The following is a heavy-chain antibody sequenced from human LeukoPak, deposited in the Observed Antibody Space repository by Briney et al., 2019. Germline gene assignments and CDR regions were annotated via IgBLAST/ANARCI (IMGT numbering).Heavy chain of an antibody. CDR1: GFTFSSYG. CDR2: IWYDGSNK. J-gene: IGHJ4*02. CDR3: ASHDYGDYASFDY. Sequence: TGGSLRLSCAASGFTFSSYGMHWVRQAPGKGLEWVAVIWYDGSNKYYADSVKGRFTISRDNAKNSLYLQMNSLRAEDTAVYYCASHDYGDYASFDYCGQGTLVTVSS. D-gene: IGHD4-17*01. V-gene: IGHV3-33*03.